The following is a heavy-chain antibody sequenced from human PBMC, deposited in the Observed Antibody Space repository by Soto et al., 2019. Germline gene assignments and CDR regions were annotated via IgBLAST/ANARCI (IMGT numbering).Heavy chain of an antibody. J-gene: IGHJ4*02. CDR1: GYTFTSYA. CDR3: ARDVGATGD. Sequence: QVQLVQSGAEVKKPGASVKVSCKASGYTFTSYAMHWVRQAPGQRLEWMGWINAGNGNTKYSQKFQGRVTITRDTAARTAYMALSSLRSEGPAVYYCARDVGATGDWGQGTLVTVSS. CDR2: INAGNGNT. V-gene: IGHV1-3*01. D-gene: IGHD1-26*01.